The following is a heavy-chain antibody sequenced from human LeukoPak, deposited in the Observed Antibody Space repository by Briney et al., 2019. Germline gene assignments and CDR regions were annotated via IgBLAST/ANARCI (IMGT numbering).Heavy chain of an antibody. J-gene: IGHJ6*02. V-gene: IGHV4-59*01. CDR3: ARAWYYYGMDV. CDR2: IYYSGST. CDR1: GGSISSYY. Sequence: SETLSLTCTVSGGSISSYYWSWIRQPPGKGLEWIGYIYYSGSTNYNPSLKSRVTISVDTSKNQFSLKLSSVTAADTAVYYCARAWYYYGMDVWGQGTRSPSP.